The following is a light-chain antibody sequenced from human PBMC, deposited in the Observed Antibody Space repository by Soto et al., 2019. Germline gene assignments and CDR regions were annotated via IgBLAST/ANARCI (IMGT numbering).Light chain of an antibody. CDR3: SSYTSSTTLVL. J-gene: IGLJ2*01. CDR2: DVS. V-gene: IGLV2-14*03. CDR1: NSDVGSYNY. Sequence: QSALTQPASVSGSPGQSITISCTGTNSDVGSYNYVSWYQHRPGKAPKLMIYDVSNRPSGVSNRFSGSKSGNTASLTISGLQAEDEADYYCSSYTSSTTLVLFGGGTKLTVL.